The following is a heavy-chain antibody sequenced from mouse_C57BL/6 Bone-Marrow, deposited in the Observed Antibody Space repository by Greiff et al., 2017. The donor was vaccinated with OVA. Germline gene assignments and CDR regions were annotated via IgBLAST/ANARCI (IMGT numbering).Heavy chain of an antibody. CDR3: VRRYYGSYWYFDV. V-gene: IGHV10-1*01. J-gene: IGHJ1*03. CDR1: GFSFNTYA. Sequence: EVKLVESGGGLVQPKGSLKLSCAASGFSFNTYAMNWVRQAPGKGLEWVARIRSKSNNYATYYADSVKDRFTISRDDSESMLYLQMNNLKTEDTAMYYCVRRYYGSYWYFDVWGTGTTVTVSS. D-gene: IGHD1-1*01. CDR2: IRSKSNNYAT.